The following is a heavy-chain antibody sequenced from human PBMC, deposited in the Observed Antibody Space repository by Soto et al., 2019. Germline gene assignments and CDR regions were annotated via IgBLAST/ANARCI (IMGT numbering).Heavy chain of an antibody. CDR2: MKKDGSKI. J-gene: IGHJ3*02. D-gene: IGHD6-13*01. CDR1: GFSFGSSW. CDR3: ARDVSPGSSSLYLDAFDI. Sequence: EVQLVESGGDLVQPGGSLRLSCAASGFSFGSSWMTWGRQAPGKGLEWVANMKKDGSKINYLDSVRGRFTVSRDNATNSLYLEMNSLRAEDTALYYCARDVSPGSSSLYLDAFDIWGQGTMVTVSS. V-gene: IGHV3-7*05.